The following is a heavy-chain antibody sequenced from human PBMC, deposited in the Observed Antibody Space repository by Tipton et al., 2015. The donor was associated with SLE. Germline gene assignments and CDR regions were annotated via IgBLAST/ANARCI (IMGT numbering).Heavy chain of an antibody. D-gene: IGHD6-13*01. J-gene: IGHJ5*01. CDR2: TYNNDRT. Sequence: TLSLTCSVSGVSIRSHYWAWIRQPPGKGLEWIVSTYNNDRTKYNPSLQSRVTVSVDTSRNQLSLKLSSVTAADTAVYYCARFHLKSWYEFDSWGQGTLVTVSS. V-gene: IGHV4-59*11. CDR3: ARFHLKSWYEFDS. CDR1: GVSIRSHY.